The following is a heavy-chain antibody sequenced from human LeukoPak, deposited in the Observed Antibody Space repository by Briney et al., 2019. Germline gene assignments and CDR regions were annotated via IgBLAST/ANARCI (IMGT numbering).Heavy chain of an antibody. Sequence: SETLSLTCAVYGGSFSGYYWSWIRQPPGKGLEWIGEINHSGSTNFNPSLKSRVTISVDTSKNQFSLKLSSVTAAGTAVYYCARVTGYHITIFGVEKYYYMDVWGKGTTVTVSS. J-gene: IGHJ6*03. CDR3: ARVTGYHITIFGVEKYYYMDV. CDR1: GGSFSGYY. V-gene: IGHV4-34*01. D-gene: IGHD3-3*01. CDR2: INHSGST.